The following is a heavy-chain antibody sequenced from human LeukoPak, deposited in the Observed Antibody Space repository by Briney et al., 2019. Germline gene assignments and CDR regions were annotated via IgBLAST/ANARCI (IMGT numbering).Heavy chain of an antibody. CDR2: IYYSGST. J-gene: IGHJ6*02. V-gene: IGHV4-59*01. CDR3: ARFGYYDSSGYYRFGMDV. D-gene: IGHD3-22*01. Sequence: PSETLSLTCTVSGGSISSYYWSWIRQPPGKGLEWIGYIYYSGSTNYNPSLKSRVTISVDTSKSQFSLKLSSVTAADTAVYYCARFGYYDSSGYYRFGMDVWGQGTTVTVSS. CDR1: GGSISSYY.